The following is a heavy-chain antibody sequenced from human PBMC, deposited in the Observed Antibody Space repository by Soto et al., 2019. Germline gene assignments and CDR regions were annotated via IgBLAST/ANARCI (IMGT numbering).Heavy chain of an antibody. D-gene: IGHD3-16*01. Sequence: LXLSCVASGLIFSDSAMTWVRQAPGKGLQWVATISASGGNIEYAESLKGRFTNSRDNSKNSVYLQLSGLTADDTAVHYCAKVAGGLGYFDLWGRGTLVTVSS. J-gene: IGHJ2*01. CDR2: ISASGGNI. CDR1: GLIFSDSA. V-gene: IGHV3-23*01. CDR3: AKVAGGLGYFDL.